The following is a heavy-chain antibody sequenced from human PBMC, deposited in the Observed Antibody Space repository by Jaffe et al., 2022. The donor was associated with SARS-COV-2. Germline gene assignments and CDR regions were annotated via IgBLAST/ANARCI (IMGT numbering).Heavy chain of an antibody. J-gene: IGHJ4*02. CDR2: ISSSGSTI. D-gene: IGHD6-19*01. CDR3: SVAVSRDFDYFDY. CDR1: GFTFSSYE. V-gene: IGHV3-48*03. Sequence: EVQLVESGGGLVQPGGSLRLSCAASGFTFSSYEMNWVRQAPGKGLEWVSYISSSGSTIYYADSVKGRFTISRDNAKNSLYLQMNSLRAEDTAVYYCSVAVSRDFDYFDYWGQGTLVTVSS.